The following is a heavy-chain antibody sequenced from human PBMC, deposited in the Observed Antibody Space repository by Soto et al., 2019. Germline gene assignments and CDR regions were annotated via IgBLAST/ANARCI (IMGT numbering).Heavy chain of an antibody. CDR2: INPGRGST. Sequence: ASVKGSCKASGYTFTNYHIHWVRQAPGQGLEWMGIINPGRGSTTYAHKFQGRVTMTRDTSTSTVYMELDSLRSDDTAVYFCARISNSLPDYWGQGTLVTVSS. D-gene: IGHD1-1*01. V-gene: IGHV1-46*01. CDR3: ARISNSLPDY. CDR1: GYTFTNYH. J-gene: IGHJ4*02.